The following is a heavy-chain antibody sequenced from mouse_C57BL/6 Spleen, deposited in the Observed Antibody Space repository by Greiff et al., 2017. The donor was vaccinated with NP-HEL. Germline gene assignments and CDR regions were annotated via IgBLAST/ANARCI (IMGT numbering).Heavy chain of an antibody. CDR2: IRLKSDTYAT. Sequence: EVQLQESGGGLVQPGGSMKLSCVASGFTFSNYWMNWVRQSPEKGLEWVAQIRLKSDTYATHYAESVKGRFTISRDNSKSTFYLLMNNLRAEDTGIYYCTCYDYDAYAMDYWGQGTSVTVSS. CDR3: TCYDYDAYAMDY. D-gene: IGHD2-4*01. CDR1: GFTFSNYW. J-gene: IGHJ4*01. V-gene: IGHV6-3*01.